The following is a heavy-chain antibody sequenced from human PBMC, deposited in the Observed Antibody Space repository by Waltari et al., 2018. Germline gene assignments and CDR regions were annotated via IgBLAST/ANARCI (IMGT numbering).Heavy chain of an antibody. CDR3: AKEWERPGNWYFDL. V-gene: IGHV3-13*01. J-gene: IGHJ2*01. CDR1: GFTFSSYD. Sequence: EVQLVESGGGLVQPGGSLRLSCTASGFTFSSYDMHWVRQVTGKGLEWGSGIDTAGGTYYPGSVKGRFTISRENAKNSLYLQMNSLTAGDTAVYYCAKEWERPGNWYFDLWGRGTLVTVSS. CDR2: IDTAGGT. D-gene: IGHD1-26*01.